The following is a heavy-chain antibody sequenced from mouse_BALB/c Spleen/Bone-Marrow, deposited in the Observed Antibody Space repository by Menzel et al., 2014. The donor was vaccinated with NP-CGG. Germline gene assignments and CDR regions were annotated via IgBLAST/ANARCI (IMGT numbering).Heavy chain of an antibody. D-gene: IGHD6-1*01. J-gene: IGHJ2*01. CDR2: ISNGGGST. CDR1: GFTFSSYT. CDR3: ARQILFPYFDY. Sequence: EVMLVESGGGLVQPGGSLKLSCAASGFTFSSYTMSWVRQTPEKRLEWVAYISNGGGSTYYPDTVKGRFTISRDNAKITLYLQMSSLKSEDTAMYYCARQILFPYFDYWGQGTTLTVSS. V-gene: IGHV5-12-2*01.